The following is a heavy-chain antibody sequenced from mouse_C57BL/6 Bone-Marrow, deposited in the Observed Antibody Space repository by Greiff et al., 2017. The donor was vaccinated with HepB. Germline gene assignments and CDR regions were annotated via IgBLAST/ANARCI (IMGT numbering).Heavy chain of an antibody. D-gene: IGHD3-3*01. J-gene: IGHJ3*01. CDR1: GYAFSSSW. CDR3: ARSSDTEGFAY. V-gene: IGHV1-82*01. CDR2: IYPGDGDT. Sequence: QVQLQQSGPELVKPGASVKISCKASGYAFSSSWMNWVKQRPGKGLEWIGRIYPGDGDTNYNGKFKGKATLTADKSSSTAYMQLSSLTSEDSAVYFCARSSDTEGFAYWGQGTLVTVSA.